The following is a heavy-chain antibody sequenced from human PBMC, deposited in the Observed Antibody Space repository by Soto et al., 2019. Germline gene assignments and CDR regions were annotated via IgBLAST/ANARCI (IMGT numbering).Heavy chain of an antibody. CDR1: GGSISSSSYY. CDR3: ARHELLEWFRPFDY. CDR2: IYYSGST. V-gene: IGHV4-39*01. D-gene: IGHD3-3*01. J-gene: IGHJ4*02. Sequence: PSETLSLTCTVSGGSISSSSYYWGWIRQPPGKGLEWIGSIYYSGSTYYNPSLKSRVTISVDTSKSQFSLKLSSVTAADTAVYYCARHELLEWFRPFDYWGQGTLVTVSS.